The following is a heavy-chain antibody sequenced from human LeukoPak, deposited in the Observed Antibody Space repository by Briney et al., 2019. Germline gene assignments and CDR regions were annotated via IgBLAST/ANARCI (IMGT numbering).Heavy chain of an antibody. D-gene: IGHD2-8*01. CDR3: AGLSHSDPYGY. Sequence: ASVKVSCKASGGIFSGHVISWVRQAPGQGLEWMGRIIPMFSIANYAQKFQGRLTITADTSTNTAYMELSSLRSEDTAVYYCAGLSHSDPYGYWGQGTLVIVSS. V-gene: IGHV1-69*04. CDR2: IIPMFSIA. J-gene: IGHJ4*02. CDR1: GGIFSGHV.